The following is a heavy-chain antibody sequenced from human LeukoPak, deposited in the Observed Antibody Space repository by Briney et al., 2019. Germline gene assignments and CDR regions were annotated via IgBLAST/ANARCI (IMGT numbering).Heavy chain of an antibody. CDR1: GYSISSDCY. J-gene: IGHJ6*03. CDR2: IYHSGST. V-gene: IGHV4-38-2*02. Sequence: SETLSLTCAVSGYSISSDCYWGWIRQPPGKGLEWIGTIYHSGSTYYNPSLKSRVTISVDTSKNQFSLKLSSVTAADTAVYYCARDPRTPYYYYYMDVWGKGTTVTVSS. CDR3: ARDPRTPYYYYYMDV.